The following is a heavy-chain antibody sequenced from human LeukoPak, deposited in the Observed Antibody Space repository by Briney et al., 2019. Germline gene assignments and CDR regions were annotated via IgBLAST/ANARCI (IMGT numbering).Heavy chain of an antibody. V-gene: IGHV3-23*01. CDR2: ISGSGGST. CDR3: AKVEYYDILTGYHPQAFDI. J-gene: IGHJ3*02. D-gene: IGHD3-9*01. Sequence: EGSLRLSCAASGFTFSSYAMSWVRQAPGKGLEWVSAISGSGGSTYYADSVKGRFTISRDNSKNTLYLQMNSLRAEDTAVYYCAKVEYYDILTGYHPQAFDIWGQGTMVTVSS. CDR1: GFTFSSYA.